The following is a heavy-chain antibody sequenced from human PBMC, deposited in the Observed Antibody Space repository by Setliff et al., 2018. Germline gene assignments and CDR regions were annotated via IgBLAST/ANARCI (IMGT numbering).Heavy chain of an antibody. V-gene: IGHV3-7*01. D-gene: IGHD3-10*01. CDR2: IKQDGSEK. CDR3: ARDHVYGSQYYYYYYGMDV. J-gene: IGHJ6*02. Sequence: PGGSLRLSCAASGFTFSSYWMSWVRQAPGKGLEWVANIKQDGSEKYYVDSVEGRFTISRDNAKNSLYLQMNSLRAEDTAVYYCARDHVYGSQYYYYYYGMDVWGQGTTVTVSS. CDR1: GFTFSSYW.